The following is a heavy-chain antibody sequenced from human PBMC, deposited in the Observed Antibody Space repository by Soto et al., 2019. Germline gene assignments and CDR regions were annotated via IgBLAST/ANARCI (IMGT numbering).Heavy chain of an antibody. CDR1: GGSISSYY. D-gene: IGHD6-13*01. J-gene: IGHJ6*03. CDR2: IYYSGST. CDR3: ARLYSIAAAADWVHYYYMDV. Sequence: SETLSLTCTVSGGSISSYYWSWIRQPPGKGLEWIGYIYYSGSTNYNPSLKSRVTISVDTSKNQFSLKLGSVTAADTAVYYCARLYSIAAAADWVHYYYMDVWGKGTTVTVSS. V-gene: IGHV4-59*01.